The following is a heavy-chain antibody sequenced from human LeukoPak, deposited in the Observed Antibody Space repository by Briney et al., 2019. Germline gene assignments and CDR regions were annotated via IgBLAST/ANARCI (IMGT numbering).Heavy chain of an antibody. J-gene: IGHJ4*02. D-gene: IGHD3-10*01. CDR2: ISGSGGST. Sequence: GGSLRLSCAASGFTFSSYAMSWVRQAPGKGLDWVSAISGSGGSTYYADSVKGRFTISRDNSKNTLYLQMNSLRAEDTAVYYCTTRLSVLLWFGESPGDYWGQGTLVTVSS. V-gene: IGHV3-23*01. CDR1: GFTFSSYA. CDR3: TTRLSVLLWFGESPGDY.